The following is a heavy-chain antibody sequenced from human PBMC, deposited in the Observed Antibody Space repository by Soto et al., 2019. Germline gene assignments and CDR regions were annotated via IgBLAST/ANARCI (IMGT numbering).Heavy chain of an antibody. D-gene: IGHD2-2*01. V-gene: IGHV3-74*01. Sequence: GGSLRLSCEASGFTFSSNWMHWVRQVPGKGLAWVSRINSDGSSTGYADSVRGRLTISRDNAKNTLYLQMNSLRAEDTAVYCCATLDFYEFCGSTSGYAGILDYWGQGTLVTVSS. J-gene: IGHJ4*02. CDR3: ATLDFYEFCGSTSGYAGILDY. CDR2: INSDGSST. CDR1: GFTFSSNW.